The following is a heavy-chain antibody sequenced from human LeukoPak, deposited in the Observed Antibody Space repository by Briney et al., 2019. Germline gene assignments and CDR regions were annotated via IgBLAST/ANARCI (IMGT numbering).Heavy chain of an antibody. CDR2: IYSVGST. D-gene: IGHD3-22*01. V-gene: IGHV3-53*01. J-gene: IGHJ4*02. Sequence: GGSLRLSCAASGFTVSSNYMSWVRQAPGKGLEWVSVIYSVGSTYYADSVKGRFTISRDNSKNTLYLQMNALRAEDTAVYYCARGGSSGHYLGYYFDYWGQGTLVTVSS. CDR3: ARGGSSGHYLGYYFDY. CDR1: GFTVSSNY.